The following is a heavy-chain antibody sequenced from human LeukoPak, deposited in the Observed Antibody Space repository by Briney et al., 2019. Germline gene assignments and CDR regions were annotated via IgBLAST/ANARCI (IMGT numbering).Heavy chain of an antibody. Sequence: GGSLRLSCAASGFTVSSNYMSWVRQAPGKGLEWVSSITSSSSYIYYADSVKGRFTISRDNAKNSLYLQMDSLGVEDTAEYYCARDPYSGNYGAYYYYYMDVWGKGTTVTVSS. J-gene: IGHJ6*03. D-gene: IGHD1-26*01. CDR2: ITSSSSYI. V-gene: IGHV3-21*06. CDR1: GFTVSSNY. CDR3: ARDPYSGNYGAYYYYYMDV.